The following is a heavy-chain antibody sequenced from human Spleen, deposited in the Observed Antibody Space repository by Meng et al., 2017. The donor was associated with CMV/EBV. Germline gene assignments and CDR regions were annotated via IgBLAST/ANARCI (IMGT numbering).Heavy chain of an antibody. J-gene: IGHJ4*02. CDR1: GYTFTLFG. V-gene: IGHV1-18*01. CDR2: ISAYNGNT. D-gene: IGHD4-17*01. CDR3: ARGRGNYGAHYYFDY. Sequence: QVQLVQSGPDVKKPGASVKVSFQASGYTFTLFGISWVRQAPGQGLQWMGWISAYNGNTNIAQNLQGRVTMTTDTSTSTAYMELRSLRSDDTAVYFCARGRGNYGAHYYFDYWGQGTLVTVSS.